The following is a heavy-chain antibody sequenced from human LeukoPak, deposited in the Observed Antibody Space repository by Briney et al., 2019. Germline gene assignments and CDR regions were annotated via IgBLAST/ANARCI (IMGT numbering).Heavy chain of an antibody. Sequence: GGSLRLSCAASGFTFSSYWMHWVRQAPGKGLVWVSRINSDGSSTSYADSVRGRFTISRDNAKNTLYLQMNSLRAEDTAVYYCARGERNPLSLFDYWGQGTLVTVSS. V-gene: IGHV3-74*01. CDR2: INSDGSST. J-gene: IGHJ4*02. D-gene: IGHD1-1*01. CDR1: GFTFSSYW. CDR3: ARGERNPLSLFDY.